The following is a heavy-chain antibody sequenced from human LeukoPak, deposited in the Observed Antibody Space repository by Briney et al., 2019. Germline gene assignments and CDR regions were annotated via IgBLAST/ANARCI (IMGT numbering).Heavy chain of an antibody. CDR2: INPNSGGT. V-gene: IGHV1-2*02. CDR3: ARGGYHHDRSGYYHPESYYYYYNMDV. CDR1: GYTFTGNY. D-gene: IGHD3-22*01. J-gene: IGHJ6*03. Sequence: ASVKVSCKASGYTFTGNYMHWVRQAPGQGLEWMGWINPNSGGTNYGQKFQGRVTMTRDTSISTAYMEPSRLRSDDTAVYYCARGGYHHDRSGYYHPESYYYYYNMDVWGKGTTVTVSS.